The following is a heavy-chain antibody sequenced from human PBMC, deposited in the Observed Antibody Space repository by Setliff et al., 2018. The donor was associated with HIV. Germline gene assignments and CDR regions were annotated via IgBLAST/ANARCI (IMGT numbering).Heavy chain of an antibody. CDR2: IYYSGST. V-gene: IGHV4-34*01. CDR3: VRVPDF. Sequence: ETLSLTCAVYGGSFSGYYWSWIRQPPGKGLEWIGSIYYSGSTYYNPSLSSRVIISVDRSKNQLSLKMNSVTAADTAVYYCVRVPDFWGQGILVTVSS. CDR1: GGSFSGYY. J-gene: IGHJ4*02.